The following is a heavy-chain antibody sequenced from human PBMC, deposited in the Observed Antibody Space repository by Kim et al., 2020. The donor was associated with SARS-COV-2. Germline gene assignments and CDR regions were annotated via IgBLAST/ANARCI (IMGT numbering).Heavy chain of an antibody. Sequence: ASVKVSCKASGYSFSNYGLVWARQAPGQGLEWIGWISSNSGHTKYAQNVQGRVTLTTDTSTNTGYMELSSLRSDDTAVYYCALYYDSNSYRGPWDWGQGT. CDR2: ISSNSGHT. D-gene: IGHD3-22*01. J-gene: IGHJ4*01. CDR1: GYSFSNYG. V-gene: IGHV1-18*01. CDR3: ALYYDSNSYRGPWD.